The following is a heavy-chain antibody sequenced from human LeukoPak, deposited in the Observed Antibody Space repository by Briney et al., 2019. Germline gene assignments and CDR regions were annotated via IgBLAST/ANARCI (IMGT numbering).Heavy chain of an antibody. J-gene: IGHJ6*03. CDR1: GASISSYY. Sequence: PSETLSLTCTVSGASISSYYWSWIRQPPGKGLEWIGYIYYSGSTNYNPSLKSRVIISVDTSKNQFSLKLSSVTAADTAVYYCARLYSSSPAYYYYYMDVWGKGTTVTVSS. D-gene: IGHD6-6*01. V-gene: IGHV4-59*01. CDR2: IYYSGST. CDR3: ARLYSSSPAYYYYYMDV.